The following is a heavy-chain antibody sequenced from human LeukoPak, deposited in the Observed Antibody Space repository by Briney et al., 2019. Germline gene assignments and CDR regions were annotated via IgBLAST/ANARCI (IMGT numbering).Heavy chain of an antibody. CDR1: GGSISSSSYY. CDR2: IYYSGST. J-gene: IGHJ4*02. Sequence: RASETLSLTCTVSGGSISSSSYYWGWIRQPPGKGLEWIGGIYYSGSTYYNPSLKSRVTISVDTSKNQFSLKLSSVTAADTAVYYCARGGGIAAADRYFDYWGQGTLVTVSS. V-gene: IGHV4-39*07. D-gene: IGHD6-13*01. CDR3: ARGGGIAAADRYFDY.